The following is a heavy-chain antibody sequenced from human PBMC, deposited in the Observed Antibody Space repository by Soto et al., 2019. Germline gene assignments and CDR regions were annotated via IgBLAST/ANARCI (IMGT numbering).Heavy chain of an antibody. CDR3: ARERTFRENNHNYMDV. D-gene: IGHD1-1*01. CDR2: IWSDGSNE. V-gene: IGHV3-33*01. CDR1: EFTFSRHG. Sequence: QVQLVESGGGVVQPGGSLRLSCAASEFTFSRHGMHWVRQAPGKGLQWVGVIWSDGSNERYADSVKGRFTISRDNSKNTLYLKMNSLRDEDTAVYYCARERTFRENNHNYMDVWGTGITVTVSS. J-gene: IGHJ6*03.